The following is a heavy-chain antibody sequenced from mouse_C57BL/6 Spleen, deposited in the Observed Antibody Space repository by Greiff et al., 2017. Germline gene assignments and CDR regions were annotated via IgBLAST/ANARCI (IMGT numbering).Heavy chain of an antibody. CDR3: ARYGYDWDFDV. V-gene: IGHV5-17*01. J-gene: IGHJ1*03. Sequence: EVHLVESGGGLVKPGGSLKLSCAASGFTFSDYGMHWVRQAPEKGLEWVAYISSGSSTIYYADTVKGRFTISRDNAKNTLFLQMTSLRSEDTAMYYCARYGYDWDFDVWGTGTTVTVSS. CDR1: GFTFSDYG. D-gene: IGHD2-2*01. CDR2: ISSGSSTI.